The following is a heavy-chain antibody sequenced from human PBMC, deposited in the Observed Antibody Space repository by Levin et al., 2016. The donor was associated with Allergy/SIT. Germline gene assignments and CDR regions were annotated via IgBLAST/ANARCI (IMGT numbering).Heavy chain of an antibody. Sequence: GESLKISCAASGFTVSSNYMSWVRQAPGKGLEWVSVIYSGGSTYYADSVKGRFTISRDNSKNTLYLQMNSLRAEDTAVYYCAKEVPAAGGYYGMDVWGQGTTVTVSS. D-gene: IGHD2-2*01. V-gene: IGHV3-53*05. CDR2: IYSGGST. CDR1: GFTVSSNY. J-gene: IGHJ6*02. CDR3: AKEVPAAGGYYGMDV.